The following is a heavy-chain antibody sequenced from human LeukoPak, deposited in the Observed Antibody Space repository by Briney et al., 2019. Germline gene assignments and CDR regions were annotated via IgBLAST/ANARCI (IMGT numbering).Heavy chain of an antibody. V-gene: IGHV4-34*01. CDR2: INHSGST. J-gene: IGHJ4*02. CDR1: GGSFSGYY. D-gene: IGHD6-13*01. Sequence: PSETLCLTCAVYGGSFSGYYWSWIRQPPGKGLEWIGEINHSGSTNYNPSLKSRVTISVDTSKNQFSLKLSSVTAADTAVYYCARSEQQLGVDYWGQGTLVTVSS. CDR3: ARSEQQLGVDY.